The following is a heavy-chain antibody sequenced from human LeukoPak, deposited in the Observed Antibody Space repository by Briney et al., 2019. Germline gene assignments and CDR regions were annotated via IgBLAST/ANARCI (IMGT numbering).Heavy chain of an antibody. CDR3: ARDIVVVPATFDP. Sequence: SETLSLTCAVYGGSFSGYYWSWIRQPPGKGLEWIGEINHSGSTNYNPSLKSRVTISVDTSKNQFSLKLSPVTAADTAVYYCARDIVVVPATFDPWGQGTLVTVSS. J-gene: IGHJ5*02. CDR1: GGSFSGYY. CDR2: INHSGST. D-gene: IGHD2-2*01. V-gene: IGHV4-34*01.